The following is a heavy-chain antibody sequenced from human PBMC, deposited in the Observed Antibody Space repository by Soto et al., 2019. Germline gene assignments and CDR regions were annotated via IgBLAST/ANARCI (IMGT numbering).Heavy chain of an antibody. Sequence: SETLSLTCTVSGGSVSSGSYYWSWIRQPPGKGLEWIGYIYYSGSTNYNPSLKSRVTISVDTSKNQFSLKLSSVTAADTAVYYCARQILTGYYPYYYCPCCMDVCGQGTTVTVS. D-gene: IGHD3-9*01. J-gene: IGHJ6*02. CDR3: ARQILTGYYPYYYCPCCMDV. CDR2: IYYSGST. CDR1: GGSVSSGSYY. V-gene: IGHV4-61*01.